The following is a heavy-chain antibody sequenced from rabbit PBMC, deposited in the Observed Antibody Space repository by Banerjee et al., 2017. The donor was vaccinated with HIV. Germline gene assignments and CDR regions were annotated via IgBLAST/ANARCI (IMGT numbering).Heavy chain of an antibody. CDR3: ARHPYTIYAGYATRLDL. D-gene: IGHD7-1*01. V-gene: IGHV1S45*01. Sequence: QEQLKESGGGLVQPGGSLKLTCTASGFSFSGGYDMCWVRQAPGKGLEWIACIYAGSSGSTYYASWAKGRFTISKTSSTTVTLQMTSLTAADTATYFCARHPYTIYAGYATRLDLWGPGTLVTVS. CDR2: IYAGSSGST. CDR1: GFSFSGGYD. J-gene: IGHJ3*01.